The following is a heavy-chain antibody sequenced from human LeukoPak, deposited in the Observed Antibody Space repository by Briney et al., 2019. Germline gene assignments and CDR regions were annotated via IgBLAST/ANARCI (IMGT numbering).Heavy chain of an antibody. Sequence: SETLSLTCTVSGGSISSGGYYWSWLRQHPGKGLEWIGYIYHSGSTYYNPSLKSRVTISVDRSKNQFSLKLSSVTAADTAVYYCARGIAAAGYFDYWGQGTLVTVSS. J-gene: IGHJ4*02. CDR1: GGSISSGGYY. CDR3: ARGIAAAGYFDY. CDR2: IYHSGST. V-gene: IGHV4-30-2*01. D-gene: IGHD6-13*01.